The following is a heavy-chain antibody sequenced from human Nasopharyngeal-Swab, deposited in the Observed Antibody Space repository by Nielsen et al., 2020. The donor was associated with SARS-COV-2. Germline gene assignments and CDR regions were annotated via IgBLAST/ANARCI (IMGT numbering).Heavy chain of an antibody. CDR2: IIPIFGTA. CDR1: GGTFSSYA. D-gene: IGHD1-26*01. CDR3: AVGATGYYYMAV. Sequence: SVKVSCKASGGTFSSYAISWVRQAPGQGLEWMGGIIPIFGTANYAQKFQGRVTIPADESTSTAYMELSSLRSEDPAVYYCAVGATGYYYMAVWGKGTTVTVSS. V-gene: IGHV1-69*13. J-gene: IGHJ6*03.